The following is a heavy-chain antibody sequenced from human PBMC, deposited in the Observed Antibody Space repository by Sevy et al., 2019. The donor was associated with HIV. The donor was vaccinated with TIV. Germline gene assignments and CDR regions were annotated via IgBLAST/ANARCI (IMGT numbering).Heavy chain of an antibody. V-gene: IGHV4-4*07. CDR2: IYSNENT. J-gene: IGHJ4*02. CDR3: ARTYGDYGTFDC. CDR1: GGSMSSYY. D-gene: IGHD4-17*01. Sequence: SETLSLTCTVSGGSMSSYYWSWIRQPAGKGLEWIGLIYSNENTKYNASLESRVTMSLDTSKNQFSLKLSSVTAADTAVYYCARTYGDYGTFDCWGQGILVTVSS.